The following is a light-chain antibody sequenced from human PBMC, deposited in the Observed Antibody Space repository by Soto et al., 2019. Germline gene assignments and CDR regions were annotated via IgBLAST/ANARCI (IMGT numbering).Light chain of an antibody. CDR3: QQRMES. V-gene: IGKV3-15*01. CDR1: QSVSSN. J-gene: IGKJ5*01. Sequence: IVMTQSPAPLSVSPGERATLSCRASQSVSSNLAWYQQKPGQAPRLLIYGASTRATGIPARFSGSGSGTDFTLTISSLEPEDFAVYYCQQRMESFGQGTRLEIK. CDR2: GAS.